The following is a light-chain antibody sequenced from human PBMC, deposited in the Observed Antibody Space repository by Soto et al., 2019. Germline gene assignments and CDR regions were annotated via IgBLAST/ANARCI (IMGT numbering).Light chain of an antibody. CDR3: AAWDDSLSAWV. Sequence: QSVLTQPPSASGTPGQRVTISCSGGSYNVGKNLVYWYQQRPGTAPKLIIFKNNQRPSGVPDRFSGSNSGSSASLAISGLRSEDEADYFCAAWDDSLSAWVFGGGTKLTVL. CDR2: KNN. CDR1: SYNVGKNL. J-gene: IGLJ3*02. V-gene: IGLV1-47*01.